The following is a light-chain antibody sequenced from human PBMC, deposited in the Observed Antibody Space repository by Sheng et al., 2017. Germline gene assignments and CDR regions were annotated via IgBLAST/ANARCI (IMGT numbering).Light chain of an antibody. Sequence: EIVLTQSPATLSLSPGERATLSCRASQSVSTYLAWYQQRPGQAPRLLIYGASNRATGIPARFSGSGSGTEFTLTISSLQSEDFAVYYCQQYDKWPLNFGGGTKVEIK. CDR3: QQYDKWPLN. V-gene: IGKV3-11*01. J-gene: IGKJ4*01. CDR1: QSVSTY. CDR2: GAS.